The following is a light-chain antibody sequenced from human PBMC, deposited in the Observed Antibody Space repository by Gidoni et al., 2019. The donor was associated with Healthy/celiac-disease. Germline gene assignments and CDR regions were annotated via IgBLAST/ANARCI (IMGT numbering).Light chain of an antibody. CDR2: KVS. J-gene: IGKJ2*01. V-gene: IGKV2-30*01. Sequence: DAAMTLSLPTLPVTLGRPASIPCRSSQSLVYSVGHTYLNWFQQRPGQSPRRLIYKVSNRDSRVPERCSGSGSGADYTLKISRMEAEDVGVYYCMQGTSWPRMYTFGRGTKLEIK. CDR1: QSLVYSVGHTY. CDR3: MQGTSWPRMYT.